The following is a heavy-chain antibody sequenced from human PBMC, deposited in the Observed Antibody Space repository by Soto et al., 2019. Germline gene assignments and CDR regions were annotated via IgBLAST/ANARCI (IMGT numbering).Heavy chain of an antibody. J-gene: IGHJ3*02. CDR2: FDPEDGET. V-gene: IGHV1-24*01. CDR1: GYTLTELS. D-gene: IGHD3-10*01. Sequence: ASVKVSCKVSGYTLTELSMHWGRQAPGKGLEWMGGFDPEDGETIYAQKFQGRVTMTEDTSTDTAYMELSSLRSEDTAVYYCATAEANGSGSYPSQDSFDIWGQGTMVTVSS. CDR3: ATAEANGSGSYPSQDSFDI.